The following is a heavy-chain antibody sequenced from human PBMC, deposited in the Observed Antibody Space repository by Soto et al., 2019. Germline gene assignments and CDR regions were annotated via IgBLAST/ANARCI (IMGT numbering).Heavy chain of an antibody. CDR1: GFTFSSYA. CDR3: PKEKNMFGVVIIYFQH. Sequence: GGSLRLSCAASGFTFSSYAMSWVRQAPGKGLEWVSAISGSGGSTYYADSVKGRFTISRDNSKNTLYLQMNSLRAEDTAVYYCPKEKNMFGVVIIYFQHWGQGTLVTVSS. CDR2: ISGSGGST. J-gene: IGHJ1*01. V-gene: IGHV3-23*01. D-gene: IGHD3-3*01.